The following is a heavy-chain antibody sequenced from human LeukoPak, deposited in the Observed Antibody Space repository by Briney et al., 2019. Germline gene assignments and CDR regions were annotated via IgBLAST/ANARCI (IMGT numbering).Heavy chain of an antibody. CDR3: ARDCSGGSCYPTDFDY. Sequence: GGSLRLSCAASGFTFSSYSMNWVRQAPGKGLEWVSSISSSSSYIYYADSVKGRFTISRDNAKNSLYLQMNSLRAEDTAVYYCARDCSGGSCYPTDFDYWGQGTLVTVSS. D-gene: IGHD2-15*01. CDR2: ISSSSSYI. J-gene: IGHJ4*02. CDR1: GFTFSSYS. V-gene: IGHV3-21*01.